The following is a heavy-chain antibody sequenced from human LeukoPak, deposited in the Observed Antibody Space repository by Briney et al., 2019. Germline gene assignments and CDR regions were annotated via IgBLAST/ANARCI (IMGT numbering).Heavy chain of an antibody. Sequence: PGGSLRLSCAASGFTFSNYGIHWVRQAPGKGLEWVAVISYDGSNKYYADSVKGRFTISRDNSKNTLYLQMNSLRAEDTAVYYCAKDPLDSSAPGPYYYYYGMDVWGQGTTVTVSS. CDR3: AKDPLDSSAPGPYYYYYGMDV. J-gene: IGHJ6*02. CDR1: GFTFSNYG. CDR2: ISYDGSNK. D-gene: IGHD3-22*01. V-gene: IGHV3-30*18.